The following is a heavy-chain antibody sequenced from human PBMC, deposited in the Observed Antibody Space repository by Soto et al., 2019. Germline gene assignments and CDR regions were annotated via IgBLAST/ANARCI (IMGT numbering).Heavy chain of an antibody. CDR2: ISWNSGSI. Sequence: GGSLRLSCAASGFTFDDYAMHWVRQAPGKGLEWVSGISWNSGSIGYADSVKGRFTISRDNAKNSLYLQMNSLRAEDTALYYCAKGLGRYSSGFDDWGQGTLVTVSS. CDR1: GFTFDDYA. CDR3: AKGLGRYSSGFDD. J-gene: IGHJ4*02. V-gene: IGHV3-9*01. D-gene: IGHD6-19*01.